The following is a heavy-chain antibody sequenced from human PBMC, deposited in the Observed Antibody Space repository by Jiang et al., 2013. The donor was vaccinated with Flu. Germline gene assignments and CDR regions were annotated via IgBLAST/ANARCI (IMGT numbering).Heavy chain of an antibody. CDR3: VRRDKHSSGWSFDY. CDR1: GYVFTEYS. Sequence: QSGSELKKPGASVKISCKASGYVFTEYSMNWVRQSPGQGFEWMGRITTNTGSPTYAQGFRGRFVFSLDTSVSTAYLEINSLKAEDTAVYYCVRRDKHSSGWSFDYWGHGTLVTVSS. V-gene: IGHV7-4-1*02. CDR2: ITTNTGSP. J-gene: IGHJ4*01. D-gene: IGHD3-22*01.